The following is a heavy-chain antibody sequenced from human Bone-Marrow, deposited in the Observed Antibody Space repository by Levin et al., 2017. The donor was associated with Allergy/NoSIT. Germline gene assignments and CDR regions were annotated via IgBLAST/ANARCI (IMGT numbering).Heavy chain of an antibody. CDR1: GYPFTNYF. Sequence: GESLKISCKPSGYPFTNYFLAWVRQAPGQGPEWMGWVNPDTGDTDYAQKFQGRITMTRDTSLSTAFMELRGLRSDDTAVYYCVRSRSFYFDNWGQGTLVTVSS. V-gene: IGHV1-2*02. CDR2: VNPDTGDT. J-gene: IGHJ4*02. D-gene: IGHD3-16*02. CDR3: VRSRSFYFDN.